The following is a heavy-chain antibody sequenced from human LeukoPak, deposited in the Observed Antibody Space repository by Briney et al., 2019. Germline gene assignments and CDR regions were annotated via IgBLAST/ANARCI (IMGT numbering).Heavy chain of an antibody. CDR2: INPSGGST. V-gene: IGHV1-46*01. CDR3: ASPSTPTNGLDY. J-gene: IGHJ4*02. Sequence: ASVKVSCKASGYTFTSYYMHWVRQAPGQGLEWMGIINPSGGSTSYARKFQGRVTMTRDTSTSTVYMELSSLRSEDTAVYYCASPSTPTNGLDYWGQGTLVTVSS. D-gene: IGHD2-8*01. CDR1: GYTFTSYY.